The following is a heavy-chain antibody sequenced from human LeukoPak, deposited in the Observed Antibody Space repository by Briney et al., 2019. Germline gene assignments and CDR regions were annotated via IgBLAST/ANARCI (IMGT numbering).Heavy chain of an antibody. D-gene: IGHD3-22*01. CDR2: IVPSGTIM. CDR3: ARDLAFTMTM. V-gene: IGHV3-11*01. Sequence: GGSLRLSCAASGFTFSDYYMNWVRQAPGKGLEWISYIVPSGTIMKYADSVRGRFTISRDNAKNSLYLQTNSLRAEDTAVYYCARDLAFTMTMWGQGTLVTVSS. J-gene: IGHJ1*01. CDR1: GFTFSDYY.